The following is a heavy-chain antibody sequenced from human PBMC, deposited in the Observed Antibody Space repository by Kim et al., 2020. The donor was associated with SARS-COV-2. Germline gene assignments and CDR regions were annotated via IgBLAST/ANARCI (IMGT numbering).Heavy chain of an antibody. Sequence: GGSLRLSCAASGFTFSSYGMHWVRQAPGKGLEWVAVISYDGSNKYYADSVKGRFTISRDNSKNTLYLQMNSLRAEDTAVYYCAIIGGYCSGGSCLYDYWG. CDR2: ISYDGSNK. J-gene: IGHJ4*01. D-gene: IGHD2-15*01. V-gene: IGHV3-30*03. CDR3: AIIGGYCSGGSCLYDY. CDR1: GFTFSSYG.